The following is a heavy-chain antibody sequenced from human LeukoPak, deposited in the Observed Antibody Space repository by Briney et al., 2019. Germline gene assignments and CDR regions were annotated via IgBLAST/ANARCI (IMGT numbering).Heavy chain of an antibody. V-gene: IGHV1-18*01. CDR3: ARVAYSSSWYGNWFDP. CDR2: ISAYNGNT. CDR1: GYTFTSYG. D-gene: IGHD6-13*01. J-gene: IGHJ5*02. Sequence: ASVKVSCKASGYTFTSYGISWVRQAPGQGLEWMGWISAYNGNTNYAQKLQGRVTMTTDTSTSTAYMELRSLRSDDTAVYYCARVAYSSSWYGNWFDPWGQGTLVTVSS.